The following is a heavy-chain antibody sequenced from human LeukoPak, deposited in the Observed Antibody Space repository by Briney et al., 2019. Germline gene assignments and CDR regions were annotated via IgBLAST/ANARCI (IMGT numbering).Heavy chain of an antibody. V-gene: IGHV1-18*01. CDR3: ARAGADSAAYFYYAMDV. D-gene: IGHD2-15*01. CDR2: ISGYNGDT. Sequence: ASVKVSCKTSGYTFTSCGISWVRQAPGQGLEWMGWISGYNGDTHYAQNLQDRVTMTTDTSTSTAYMDVRSLRSDDTAVYYCARAGADSAAYFYYAMDVWGQGTTVTVSS. CDR1: GYTFTSCG. J-gene: IGHJ6*02.